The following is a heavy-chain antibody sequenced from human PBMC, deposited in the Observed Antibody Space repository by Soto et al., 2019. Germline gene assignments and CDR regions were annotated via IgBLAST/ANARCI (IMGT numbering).Heavy chain of an antibody. D-gene: IGHD6-19*01. CDR3: ARVDDSAWYTRDY. Sequence: GGSLRLSCGASGFTFSSYWMNWVRQAPGKGLEWVANIKQDGSETSYVDSVKGRSTISRDNAKNSLYLQMNSLRAEDTAVYYCARVDDSAWYTRDYWGQGTLVTVSS. J-gene: IGHJ4*02. V-gene: IGHV3-7*01. CDR2: IKQDGSET. CDR1: GFTFSSYW.